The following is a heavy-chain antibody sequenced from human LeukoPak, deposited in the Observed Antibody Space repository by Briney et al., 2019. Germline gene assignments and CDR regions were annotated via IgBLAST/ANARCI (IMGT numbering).Heavy chain of an antibody. CDR2: ISAYNGNT. Sequence: ASVKVSCKASGYTFTSCGISWVRQAPGQGLEWMGWISAYNGNTNYAQKLQGRVTMTTDTSTSTAYMELRSLRSDDTAVYYCARDAGDSSGYYYGSFDYWGQGTLVTVSS. CDR1: GYTFTSCG. D-gene: IGHD3-22*01. V-gene: IGHV1-18*01. CDR3: ARDAGDSSGYYYGSFDY. J-gene: IGHJ4*02.